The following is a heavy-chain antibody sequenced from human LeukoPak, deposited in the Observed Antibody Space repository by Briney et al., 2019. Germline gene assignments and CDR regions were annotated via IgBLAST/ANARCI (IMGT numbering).Heavy chain of an antibody. V-gene: IGHV4-34*01. CDR1: GGSFSGYY. Sequence: TSETLSLTCAVYGGSFSGYYWSWIRQPPGKGLEWIGEINHSGSTNYNPSLKSRVTISVDTSKNQFSLKLSSVTAADTAVYYCANQLIAAAGTRGWFDPWGQGTLVTVSS. CDR3: ANQLIAAAGTRGWFDP. J-gene: IGHJ5*02. D-gene: IGHD6-13*01. CDR2: INHSGST.